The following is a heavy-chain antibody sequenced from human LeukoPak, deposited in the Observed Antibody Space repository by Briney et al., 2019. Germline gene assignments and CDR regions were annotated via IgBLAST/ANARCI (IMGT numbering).Heavy chain of an antibody. V-gene: IGHV4-39*01. CDR1: GGSISSSSYY. J-gene: IGHJ3*02. CDR2: IYYSGST. Sequence: SETLSPTCTVSGGSISSSSYYWGWIRQPPGKGLEWIGSIYYSGSTYYNPSLKSRVTISVDTSKNQFSLKLSSVTAADTAVYYCARRPPWWQDPGITFDIWGQGTMVTVSS. D-gene: IGHD2-15*01. CDR3: ARRPPWWQDPGITFDI.